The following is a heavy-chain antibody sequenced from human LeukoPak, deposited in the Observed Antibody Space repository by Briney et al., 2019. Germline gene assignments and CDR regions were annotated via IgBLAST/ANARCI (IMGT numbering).Heavy chain of an antibody. J-gene: IGHJ4*02. CDR1: GYTFTSYD. D-gene: IGHD4-17*01. CDR2: MNPNSGNT. V-gene: IGHV1-8*01. Sequence: ASVKVSCKASGYTFTSYDINWVRQATGQGLEWMGWMNPNSGNTGYAQKFQGRVTMTRDTSISTAYMELSRLRSDDTAVYYCARADSWVTTLDYWGQGTLVTVSS. CDR3: ARADSWVTTLDY.